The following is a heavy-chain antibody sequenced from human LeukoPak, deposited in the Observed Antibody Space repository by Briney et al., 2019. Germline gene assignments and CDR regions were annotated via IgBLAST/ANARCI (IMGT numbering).Heavy chain of an antibody. V-gene: IGHV4-30-2*01. J-gene: IGHJ5*02. CDR1: GGSISSGGYS. CDR2: IYHSGST. D-gene: IGHD3-3*01. Sequence: SQTLSLTCAVSGGSISSGGYSWSWIRQPPGKGLEWIGYIYHSGSTYYNPSLKSRVTITVDRSKNQFSLKLSSVTAADTAVYYCARIQRRFLEWWFDPWGQGTLVTVSS. CDR3: ARIQRRFLEWWFDP.